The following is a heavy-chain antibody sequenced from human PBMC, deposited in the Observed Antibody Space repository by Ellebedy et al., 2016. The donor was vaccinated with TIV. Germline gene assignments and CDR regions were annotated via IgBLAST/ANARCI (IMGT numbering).Heavy chain of an antibody. CDR2: IDWDDDK. CDR3: ARSSDYGDYVRFGD. V-gene: IGHV2-70*01. D-gene: IGHD4-17*01. CDR1: GFSLKTKGMS. J-gene: IGHJ4*02. Sequence: SGPTLVKPTQTLTLTCTFSGFSLKTKGMSVTWIRQPPGKALEWLALIDWDDDKYYSTSLKTRLTISKDTSKNQVVLTMTNMDPVDTATYYCARSSDYGDYVRFGDWGQGTLVTVSS.